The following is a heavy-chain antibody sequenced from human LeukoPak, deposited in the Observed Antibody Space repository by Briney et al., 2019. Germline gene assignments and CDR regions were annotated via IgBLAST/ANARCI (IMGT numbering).Heavy chain of an antibody. CDR1: GFTFSDYY. CDR2: ISSSSSYT. Sequence: GGSLRLSCAASGFTFSDYYMSWIRQAPGKGLEWVSYISSSSSYTNYADSVKGRFTISRDNAKNSLYLQMNSLRAEDTAVYYCARDEYGSGSRLGYWGQGTLVTVSS. D-gene: IGHD3-10*01. CDR3: ARDEYGSGSRLGY. V-gene: IGHV3-11*06. J-gene: IGHJ4*02.